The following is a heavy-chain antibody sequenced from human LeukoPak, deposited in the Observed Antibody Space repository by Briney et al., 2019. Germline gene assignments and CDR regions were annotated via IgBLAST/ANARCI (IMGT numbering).Heavy chain of an antibody. CDR3: ARTDSSSWYGDAFDI. J-gene: IGHJ3*02. V-gene: IGHV4-30-4*08. CDR2: IYYSGST. D-gene: IGHD6-13*01. CDR1: GGSISSGDYY. Sequence: SQTLSLTCTVCGGSISSGDYYWSWIRQPPGKGLEWIGYIYYSGSTYYNPSLKSRITISVDTSTNQFSLKLSSVTAADTAVYYCARTDSSSWYGDAFDIWGQGTMVTVSS.